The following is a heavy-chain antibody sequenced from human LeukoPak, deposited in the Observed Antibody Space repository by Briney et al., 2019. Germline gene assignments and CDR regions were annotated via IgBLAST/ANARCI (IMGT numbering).Heavy chain of an antibody. CDR1: GFTFSSYS. Sequence: GGSLRLSCAASGFTFSSYSMNWVRQAPGKGLEWVSSISSSSSYIYYADSVKGRFTISGDNAKNSLYLQMNSLRAEDTAVYYCAGLDIAANDYRGQGTLVTVSS. CDR3: AGLDIAANDY. J-gene: IGHJ4*02. CDR2: ISSSSSYI. V-gene: IGHV3-21*01. D-gene: IGHD6-6*01.